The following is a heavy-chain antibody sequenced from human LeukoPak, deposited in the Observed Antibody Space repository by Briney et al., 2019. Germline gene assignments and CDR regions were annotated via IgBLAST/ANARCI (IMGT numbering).Heavy chain of an antibody. CDR2: IKQDGSEK. J-gene: IGHJ4*02. CDR1: GFTFSRYW. Sequence: PGGSLRLSCAASGFTFSRYWMSWVRQTPGKGLEWVANIKQDGSEKYYVDSVKGRFTISRDNAKNSLYLQMNSLRAEDTAVFYCARVVYYYGTSTFEYWGQGTLVTVSS. CDR3: ARVVYYYGTSTFEY. V-gene: IGHV3-7*01. D-gene: IGHD3-10*01.